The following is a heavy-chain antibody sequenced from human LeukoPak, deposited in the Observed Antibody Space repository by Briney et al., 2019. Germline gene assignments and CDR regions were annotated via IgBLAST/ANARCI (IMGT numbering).Heavy chain of an antibody. CDR1: GGSFSGYY. Sequence: SETLSLTCAVYGGSFSGYYCSWIRQPPGKGLEWIGEINHSGSTNYNPSLKSRVTISVDTSKNQFSLKLSSATAADTAVYYCAITIVGADLFDYWGQGTLVTVSS. J-gene: IGHJ4*02. CDR2: INHSGST. CDR3: AITIVGADLFDY. D-gene: IGHD1-26*01. V-gene: IGHV4-34*01.